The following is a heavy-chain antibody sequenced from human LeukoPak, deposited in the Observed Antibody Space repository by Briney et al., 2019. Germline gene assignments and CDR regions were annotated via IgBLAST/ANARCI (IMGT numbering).Heavy chain of an antibody. CDR3: ARDNLADYFDY. V-gene: IGHV4-59*01. D-gene: IGHD1-20*01. J-gene: IGHJ4*02. CDR1: GGSTSSYY. Sequence: SETLSLTCTVSGGSTSSYYWSWIRQPPGKGLEWIGYIYYSGSTNYNSSLKSRVTISIDTSKNRFSLRLSSVTAADTAVYYCARDNLADYFDYWGQGTLVTVSS. CDR2: IYYSGST.